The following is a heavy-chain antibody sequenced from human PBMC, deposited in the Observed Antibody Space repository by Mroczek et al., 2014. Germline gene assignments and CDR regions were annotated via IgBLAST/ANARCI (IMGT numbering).Heavy chain of an antibody. Sequence: QVQLQQWGAGLLKPSETLSLTCAVYGGSFSGYYWSWIRQPPGKGLEWIGEINHSGSTNYNPSLKSRVTISVDTSKNQFSLKLSSVTAADTAVYYCARARVTMVRGVSGYMDVWGKGTTVTVSS. D-gene: IGHD3-10*01. CDR3: ARARVTMVRGVSGYMDV. V-gene: IGHV4-34*01. CDR2: INHSGST. CDR1: GGSFSGYY. J-gene: IGHJ6*03.